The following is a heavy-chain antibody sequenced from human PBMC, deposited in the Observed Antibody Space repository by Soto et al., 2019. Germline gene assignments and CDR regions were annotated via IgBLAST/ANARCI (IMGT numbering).Heavy chain of an antibody. Sequence: QVQLVQSGPEVKKPGASVKVSCTASGYIFTNYGITWVRQAPGQGLEWMGWISSYNGNTNYAQKFQVRVTMTTDISTIITYMEVGRVTSDYTAVYYCARCLRYDFWSGSPTRNYYFDYWGQRPLVTVSS. V-gene: IGHV1-18*01. CDR1: GYIFTNYG. CDR2: ISSYNGNT. J-gene: IGHJ4*02. D-gene: IGHD3-3*01. CDR3: ARCLRYDFWSGSPTRNYYFDY.